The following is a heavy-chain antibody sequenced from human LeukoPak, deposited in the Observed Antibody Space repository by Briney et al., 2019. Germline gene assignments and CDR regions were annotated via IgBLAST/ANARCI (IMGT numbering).Heavy chain of an antibody. CDR1: GFTFDEHA. Sequence: GRSLRLSCLASGFTFDEHAMHWVRQAPGKGLEWVSGITWGSTTKLYADSVKGRFTISRDNAKNSLFLQMNTLRPEDTAFYFCAKDVINIITDYVAFDLCGRGTLVTVSS. CDR3: AKDVINIITDYVAFDL. V-gene: IGHV3-9*01. CDR2: ITWGSTTK. J-gene: IGHJ3*01. D-gene: IGHD4/OR15-4a*01.